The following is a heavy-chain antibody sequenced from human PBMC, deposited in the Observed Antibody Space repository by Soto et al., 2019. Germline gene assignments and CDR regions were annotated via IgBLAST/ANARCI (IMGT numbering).Heavy chain of an antibody. J-gene: IGHJ4*02. Sequence: ASVKVSCKASGYTFTSYGISWVRQAPGQGLEWMGWINPNSGGTNYAQKFQGWVTMTRDTSISTAYMELSRLRSDDTAVYYCARDPPCSGGSCYSFDYWGQGTLVTVSS. CDR2: INPNSGGT. D-gene: IGHD2-15*01. V-gene: IGHV1-2*04. CDR3: ARDPPCSGGSCYSFDY. CDR1: GYTFTSYG.